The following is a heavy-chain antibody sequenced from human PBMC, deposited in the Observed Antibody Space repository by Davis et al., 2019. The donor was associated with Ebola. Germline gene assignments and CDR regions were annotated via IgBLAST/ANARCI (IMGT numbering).Heavy chain of an antibody. Sequence: ASVKVSCKASGYTFTSYGINWVRQATGQGLEWMGWMNPNSGNTGYAQKFQGRVTMTRNTSISTAYMELSSLRSEDTAVYYCARLAGGLYYYGMDVWGQGTTVTVSS. CDR1: GYTFTSYG. CDR2: MNPNSGNT. CDR3: ARLAGGLYYYGMDV. J-gene: IGHJ6*02. D-gene: IGHD6-19*01. V-gene: IGHV1-8*02.